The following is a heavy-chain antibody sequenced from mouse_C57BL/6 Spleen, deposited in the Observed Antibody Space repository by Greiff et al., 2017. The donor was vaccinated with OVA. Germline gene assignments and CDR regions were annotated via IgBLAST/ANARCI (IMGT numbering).Heavy chain of an antibody. V-gene: IGHV1-26*01. CDR1: GYTFTDYY. Sequence: EVQLQQSGPELVKPGASVKISCKASGYTFTDYYMNWVKQSHGKSLEWIGDINPNNGGTSYNQKFKGKATLTVDKSSSTAYMELRSLTSEDSAVYYCARSHYGSTLAYWGQGTLVTVSA. CDR3: ARSHYGSTLAY. D-gene: IGHD1-1*01. J-gene: IGHJ3*01. CDR2: INPNNGGT.